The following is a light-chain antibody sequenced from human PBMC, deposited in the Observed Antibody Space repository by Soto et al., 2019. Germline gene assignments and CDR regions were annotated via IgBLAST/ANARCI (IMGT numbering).Light chain of an antibody. J-gene: IGKJ1*01. V-gene: IGKV3-20*01. CDR1: QSVSSNY. CDR3: QQYGTSPQT. CDR2: DTS. Sequence: EIVMTQSPATLSVSPGERATLSCRASQSVSSNYLAWYQQKPGQAPGLLIYDTSTRASGVPDRFSGSGSGPEFTLTIRRLEPEDFAVYYCQQYGTSPQTYGQGTKVDIK.